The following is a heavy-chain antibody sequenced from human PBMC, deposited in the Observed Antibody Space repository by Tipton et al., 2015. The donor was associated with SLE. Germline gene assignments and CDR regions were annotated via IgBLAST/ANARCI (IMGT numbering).Heavy chain of an antibody. Sequence: TLSLTCTVSGGSISSYYWSWIRQPPGKGLEWIGYIYYSGSTNYNPSLKSRVSISVDTSKNQFSLKLSSVTAADTAVYYCARHDIAAAATYFDYWGQGTLVTVSS. J-gene: IGHJ4*02. D-gene: IGHD6-13*01. CDR2: IYYSGST. CDR3: ARHDIAAAATYFDY. CDR1: GGSISSYY. V-gene: IGHV4-59*07.